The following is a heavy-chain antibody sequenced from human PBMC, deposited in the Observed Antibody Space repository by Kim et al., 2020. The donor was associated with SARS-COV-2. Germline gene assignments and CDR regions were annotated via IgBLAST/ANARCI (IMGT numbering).Heavy chain of an antibody. CDR3: ARDGDYFPEYFQH. CDR2: ISSSSSYI. Sequence: GGSLRLSCAASGFTFSSYSMNWVRQAPGKGLEWVSSISSSSSYIYYADSVKGRFTISRDNAKNSLYLQMNSLRAEDTAVYYCARDGDYFPEYFQHWGQGTLVTVSS. J-gene: IGHJ1*01. V-gene: IGHV3-21*01. D-gene: IGHD4-17*01. CDR1: GFTFSSYS.